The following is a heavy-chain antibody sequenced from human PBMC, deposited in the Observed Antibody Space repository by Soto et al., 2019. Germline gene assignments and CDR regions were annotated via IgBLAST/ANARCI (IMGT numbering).Heavy chain of an antibody. CDR1: GGSVSSGSYY. CDR3: ARESPGGGYDYHY. Sequence: QVQLQQSGPGLVKPSETLSLTCTVSGGSVSSGSYYWRWIRQPPGKGLEWIGYIYYSGSTNDNPSLKSRVTISVDTSKNQFSLKLSSVSAADTAVYYCARESPGGGYDYHYWGQGTLVTVSS. D-gene: IGHD5-12*01. CDR2: IYYSGST. V-gene: IGHV4-61*01. J-gene: IGHJ4*02.